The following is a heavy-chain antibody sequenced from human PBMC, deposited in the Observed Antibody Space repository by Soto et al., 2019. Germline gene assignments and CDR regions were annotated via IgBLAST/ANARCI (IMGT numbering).Heavy chain of an antibody. J-gene: IGHJ6*02. D-gene: IGHD1-26*01. Sequence: QVQLQESGPGLVKPSETLSLTCTVSGASVSSGIHYWSWIRQPPGKGLEWIGYIFYSGSTNYNPSLKSRLTISVDTSNNQFSLRLSSVTAADTAVYYCARVDSGTYPCYYYAMDVWGQGTTVTVSS. V-gene: IGHV4-61*01. CDR2: IFYSGST. CDR1: GASVSSGIHY. CDR3: ARVDSGTYPCYYYAMDV.